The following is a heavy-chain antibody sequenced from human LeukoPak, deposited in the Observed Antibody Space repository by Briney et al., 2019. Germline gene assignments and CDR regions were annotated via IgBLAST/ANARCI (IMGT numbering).Heavy chain of an antibody. D-gene: IGHD2-2*01. CDR3: ARAVRYCSSTSCQWVDY. J-gene: IGHJ4*02. CDR2: IYHSGST. V-gene: IGHV4-30-4*01. Sequence: PSEALSLTCTVSGGSISSGDYYWSWIRQPPGKCLEWIGYIYHSGSTYYNPSLKSRVTISVDTSKNQFSLKLSSVTAADTAVYYCARAVRYCSSTSCQWVDYWGQGTLVTVSS. CDR1: GGSISSGDYY.